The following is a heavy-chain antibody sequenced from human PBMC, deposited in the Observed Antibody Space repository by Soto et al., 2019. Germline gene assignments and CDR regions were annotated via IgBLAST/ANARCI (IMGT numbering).Heavy chain of an antibody. CDR3: ARRLGYCSGDRCYQPASFDY. CDR2: IYWDDDK. J-gene: IGHJ4*02. Sequence: QITLTESGPPLVKPTQTLTVTCTFSGFSLNTSGVGVGWIRQPPGKALEWLALIYWDDDKRYSPSLKTRLTITKDSSKNQVVLTMTDVDPVDTATFYCARRLGYCSGDRCYQPASFDYWGQGTLVTVSS. V-gene: IGHV2-5*02. CDR1: GFSLNTSGVG. D-gene: IGHD2-15*01.